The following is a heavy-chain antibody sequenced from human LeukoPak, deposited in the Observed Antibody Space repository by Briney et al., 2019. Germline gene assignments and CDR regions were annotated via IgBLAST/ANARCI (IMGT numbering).Heavy chain of an antibody. J-gene: IGHJ4*02. CDR1: GFTFGDYA. D-gene: IGHD5-12*01. V-gene: IGHV3-49*03. CDR3: TRGGAGLIVATVDFDY. CDR2: IRSKAYGGTT. Sequence: SLRLSCTASGFTFGDYAMSWFRQAPGKGLEWVGFIRSKAYGGTTEYAASVKGRFTISRDDSKSIAYLQMNSLKTEDTAVYYCTRGGAGLIVATVDFDYWGQGTLVTVSS.